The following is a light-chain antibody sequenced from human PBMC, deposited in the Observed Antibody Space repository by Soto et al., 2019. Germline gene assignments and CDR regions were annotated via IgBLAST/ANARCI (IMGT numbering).Light chain of an antibody. CDR3: QQLHSYPIT. CDR2: VAS. CDR1: QGISSY. Sequence: IQLTQSPSSLSASVGDRVTITCRASQGISSYLAWYQQIPGKAPKLLIYVASTLQSGVPSRFSGSGSGTDFTLTISSLQPEDFATYYCQQLHSYPITFGGGTKVDIK. V-gene: IGKV1-9*01. J-gene: IGKJ4*01.